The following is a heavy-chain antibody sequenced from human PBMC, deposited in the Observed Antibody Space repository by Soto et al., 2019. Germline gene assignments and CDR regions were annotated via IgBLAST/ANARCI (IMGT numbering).Heavy chain of an antibody. CDR2: INHSGST. J-gene: IGHJ4*02. CDR1: GGSFSGFY. D-gene: IGHD6-13*01. CDR3: ARTDNVAAAGMFDY. Sequence: PSETLSLTCAVYGGSFSGFYWSWIRLPPGKGLEWIGEINHSGSTNYNPSLKSRVTISVDTSKNQISLKVRSMTVADTAVYYCARTDNVAAAGMFDYWGQGTLVTVSS. V-gene: IGHV4-34*01.